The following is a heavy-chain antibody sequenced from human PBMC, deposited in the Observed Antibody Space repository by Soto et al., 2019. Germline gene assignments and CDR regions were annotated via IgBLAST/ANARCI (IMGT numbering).Heavy chain of an antibody. V-gene: IGHV1-24*01. D-gene: IGHD6-6*01. CDR1: GYTLTELS. J-gene: IGHJ5*02. Sequence: GASVKVSCKVSGYTLTELSMHWVRQAPGKGLEWMGGFDPEDGETIYAQKFQGRVTMTEDTSTSTAYMELRSLRSDDTAVYYCARDEYSSSSWWFDPWGQGTLVTVSS. CDR3: ARDEYSSSSWWFDP. CDR2: FDPEDGET.